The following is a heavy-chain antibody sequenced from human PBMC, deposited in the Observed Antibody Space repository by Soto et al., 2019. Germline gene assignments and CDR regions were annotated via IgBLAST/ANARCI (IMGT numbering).Heavy chain of an antibody. V-gene: IGHV3-33*01. J-gene: IGHJ5*02. CDR1: GFTFNTYG. CDR3: ARISGSGHLGWFDP. CDR2: IWYDGSYR. Sequence: GGSLRLSCISPGFTFNTYGMFWARQAPGTGLEWVAGIWYDGSYRYYVDSVKGRFTVSRDNSKNTVYLEMNNLRGEDTAVYYCARISGSGHLGWFDPWGQGTLVTVS. D-gene: IGHD3-10*01.